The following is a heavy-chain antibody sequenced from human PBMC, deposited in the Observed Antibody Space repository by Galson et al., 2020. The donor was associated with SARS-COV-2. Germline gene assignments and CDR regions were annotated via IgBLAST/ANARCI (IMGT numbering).Heavy chain of an antibody. CDR3: ARGKDVVVTAFAWFDP. CDR2: IYYSGST. J-gene: IGHJ5*02. D-gene: IGHD2-21*02. CDR1: ISRGGYS. Sequence: ISRGGYSWSWIRQLPGKGLEWIGYIYYSGSTSYNPSLKSRLAMSLDPSKNQFSLRLDSVTAADTAIYYCARGKDVVVTAFAWFDPWGQGALVTVSS. V-gene: IGHV4-31*02.